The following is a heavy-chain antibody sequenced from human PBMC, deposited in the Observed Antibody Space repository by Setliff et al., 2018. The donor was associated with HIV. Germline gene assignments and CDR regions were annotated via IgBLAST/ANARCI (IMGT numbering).Heavy chain of an antibody. Sequence: PSETLSLTCTVSGGSISSYYWSWIRQPPGKGLEWIGYIYYSGSTNYNPSLKSRVTISVDTSKNQFSLKLSSVTAADTAVYYCARSPHNYDILTGYRSRGGAFDIWGQGTKVTVSS. CDR2: IYYSGST. V-gene: IGHV4-59*01. D-gene: IGHD3-9*01. CDR1: GGSISSYY. CDR3: ARSPHNYDILTGYRSRGGAFDI. J-gene: IGHJ3*02.